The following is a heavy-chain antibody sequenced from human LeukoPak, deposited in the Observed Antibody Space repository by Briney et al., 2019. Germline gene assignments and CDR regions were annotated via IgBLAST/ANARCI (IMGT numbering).Heavy chain of an antibody. D-gene: IGHD3-22*01. CDR1: GFTFSSYA. Sequence: GGSLRLSCAASGFTFSSYAMSGVRQTTGRVLEWVSSISSSCGLTFYADSVKGRFTHSRDNSRNALSLHMTSLSAVDTDLYYCAKDRPNYHGTDGHYYRRSGDSWGQGTLVTVSS. V-gene: IGHV3-23*01. J-gene: IGHJ4*02. CDR3: AKDRPNYHGTDGHYYRRSGDS. CDR2: ISSSCGLT.